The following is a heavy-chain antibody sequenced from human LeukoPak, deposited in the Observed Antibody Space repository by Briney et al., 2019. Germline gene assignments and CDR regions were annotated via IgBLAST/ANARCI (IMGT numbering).Heavy chain of an antibody. Sequence: GGSLHISGMGSGYRFPQYWIGWVRQMPGQGLEWMGIIYPGDSDTPNSPSFQGHVTISVDKSISTAYLQWSSLMSSDTAMYNCAIVSGSYNYWGQGTLVTVSS. J-gene: IGHJ4*02. CDR3: AIVSGSYNY. CDR2: IYPGDSDT. V-gene: IGHV5-51*01. D-gene: IGHD3-10*01. CDR1: GYRFPQYW.